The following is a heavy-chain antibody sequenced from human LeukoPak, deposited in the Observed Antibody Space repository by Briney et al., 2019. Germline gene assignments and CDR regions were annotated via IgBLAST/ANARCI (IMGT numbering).Heavy chain of an antibody. CDR3: AKDFIAAAGTL. D-gene: IGHD6-13*01. CDR1: GFTFSSYG. J-gene: IGHJ4*02. Sequence: PGGSLRLSCAASGFTFSSYGMHWVRQAPGKGLEWVAVISYDGSNKYYADSVKGRFTISRDNSKNTLYLQMNSLRAEDTAVYYCAKDFIAAAGTLWGQGTLVTVSS. V-gene: IGHV3-30*18. CDR2: ISYDGSNK.